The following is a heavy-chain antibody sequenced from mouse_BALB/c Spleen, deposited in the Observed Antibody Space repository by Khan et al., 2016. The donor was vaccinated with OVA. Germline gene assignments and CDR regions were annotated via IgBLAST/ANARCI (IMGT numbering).Heavy chain of an antibody. Sequence: EVELVESGGGLVQPGGSRKLSCAASGFTFSDYGMAWVRQAPGKGPEWVAFISDLAYTFYYADTVPGRFTLSSENAQNTLYLEMSSLRSGDTAMYYCASGGGTAPFAYWGQGTLVTVSA. V-gene: IGHV5-15*02. CDR3: ASGGGTAPFAY. J-gene: IGHJ3*01. D-gene: IGHD1-2*01. CDR1: GFTFSDYG. CDR2: ISDLAYTF.